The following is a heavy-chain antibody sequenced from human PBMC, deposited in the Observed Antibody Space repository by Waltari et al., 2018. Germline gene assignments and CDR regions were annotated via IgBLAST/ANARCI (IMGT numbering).Heavy chain of an antibody. Sequence: QVQLQESGPGLVKPSETLSLTCTVSGGSISSYYWSWIRQPPGKGLEWIGYIFYSGSTNSKPSLKSRVTISVDTSKNQFSLRLTSVTAADTAVYYCARGEWLVNGPAMDVWGQGTTVTVSS. J-gene: IGHJ6*02. D-gene: IGHD6-19*01. V-gene: IGHV4-59*01. CDR3: ARGEWLVNGPAMDV. CDR1: GGSISSYY. CDR2: IFYSGST.